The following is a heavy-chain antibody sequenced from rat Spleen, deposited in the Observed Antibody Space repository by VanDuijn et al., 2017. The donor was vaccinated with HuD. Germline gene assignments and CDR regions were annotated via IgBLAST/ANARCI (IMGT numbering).Heavy chain of an antibody. CDR3: SRGGATRFDY. D-gene: IGHD1-11*01. Sequence: EVQLVESGGGLVQPGRSLKLSCVASGFTFNYYWMTWIRQAPGKGLEWVASITNAAGKVHYPDSVKGRFTISRDNAKSTLYLQMNSLKSEDTATYYCSRGGATRFDYWGQGVMVTVSS. V-gene: IGHV5-31*01. CDR2: ITNAAGKV. J-gene: IGHJ2*01. CDR1: GFTFNYYW.